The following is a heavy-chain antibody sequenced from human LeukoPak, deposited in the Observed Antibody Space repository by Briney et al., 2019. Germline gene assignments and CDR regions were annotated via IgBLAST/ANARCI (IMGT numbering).Heavy chain of an antibody. Sequence: GASVKVSCKTSGGTFSSYAISWVRQAPGQGLEWMGGIIPIFGTANYAQKFQGRVTITADESTSTAYMELRSLRSDDTAMYYCARTTQSYDILSGSDLGYWGQGTLVTVSS. J-gene: IGHJ4*02. CDR2: IIPIFGTA. CDR3: ARTTQSYDILSGSDLGY. CDR1: GGTFSSYA. V-gene: IGHV1-69*13. D-gene: IGHD3-9*01.